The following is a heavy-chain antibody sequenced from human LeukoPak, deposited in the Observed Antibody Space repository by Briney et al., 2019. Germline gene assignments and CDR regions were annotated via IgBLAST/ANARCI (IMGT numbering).Heavy chain of an antibody. D-gene: IGHD3-9*01. CDR3: AKGPNYDILTGWRKTYNGFDV. CDR1: GFTFSTSV. CDR2: IRFDGSEK. J-gene: IGHJ3*01. V-gene: IGHV3-30*02. Sequence: GGSLRLSCAASGFTFSTSVMHWVRQAPGKGLEWLSFIRFDGSEKYYADSVKGRFTISGDNSKNMVYLQMNSLSAEDTAVYYCAKGPNYDILTGWRKTYNGFDVWGQGTMVTVSS.